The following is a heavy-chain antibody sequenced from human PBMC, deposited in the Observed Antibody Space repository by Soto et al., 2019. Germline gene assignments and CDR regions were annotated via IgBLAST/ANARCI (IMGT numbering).Heavy chain of an antibody. CDR3: ARVEMATIPLDY. CDR1: GYTFTSYG. D-gene: IGHD5-12*01. V-gene: IGHV1-18*01. Sequence: ETSLKVSCKASGYTFTSYGISWVRQAPGQGLEWMGWISAYNGNTNYAQKLQGRVTMTTDTSTSTAYMELRSLRSDDTAMYYCARVEMATIPLDYWGQGTLVTVSS. CDR2: ISAYNGNT. J-gene: IGHJ4*02.